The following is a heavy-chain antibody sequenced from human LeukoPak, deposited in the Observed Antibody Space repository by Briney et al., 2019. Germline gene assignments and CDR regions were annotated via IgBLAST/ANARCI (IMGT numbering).Heavy chain of an antibody. CDR3: ASRTASALEGFDI. Sequence: SETLSLTCIVSGGSISSYYWSWIRQPPGKGLEWIGYIYYSGSTNYNPSLKSRVTISVDTSKNQFSLKLSSATAADTAVYYCASRTASALEGFDIWGQGTMVTVSS. CDR1: GGSISSYY. V-gene: IGHV4-59*01. D-gene: IGHD6-19*01. CDR2: IYYSGST. J-gene: IGHJ3*02.